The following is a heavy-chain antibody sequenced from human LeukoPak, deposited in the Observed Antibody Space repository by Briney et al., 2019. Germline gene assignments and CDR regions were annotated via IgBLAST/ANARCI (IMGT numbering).Heavy chain of an antibody. V-gene: IGHV3-23*01. CDR2: ISGSGDNT. D-gene: IGHD2-15*01. Sequence: GGSLRLSCAASGFTFSNYAMSWVRQAQGKGLEWVSAISGSGDNTYYADSVKGRFALSRDNSKNTVYLQMNSLRADDTAVYYCAETRGYCSGGTCYCDYWGQGTLVTVSS. CDR3: AETRGYCSGGTCYCDY. CDR1: GFTFSNYA. J-gene: IGHJ4*02.